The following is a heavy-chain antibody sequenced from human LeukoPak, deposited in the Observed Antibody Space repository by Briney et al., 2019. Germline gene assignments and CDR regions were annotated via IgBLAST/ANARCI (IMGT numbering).Heavy chain of an antibody. J-gene: IGHJ3*02. D-gene: IGHD4-17*01. CDR1: GFTVSSNY. V-gene: IGHV3-66*01. Sequence: GGSLRLSCAASGFTVSSNYMSWVRQAPGKGLEGVSVIYSGGNTYYADSVKGRFTISRDNSKNTLYLQLNSLRAEDTAVYYCASDYGDHDAFDIWGQGTMVTVSS. CDR3: ASDYGDHDAFDI. CDR2: IYSGGNT.